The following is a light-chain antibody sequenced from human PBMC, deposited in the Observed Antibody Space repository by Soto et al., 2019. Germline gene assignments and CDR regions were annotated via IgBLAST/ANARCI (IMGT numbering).Light chain of an antibody. CDR3: QQSYKMPS. J-gene: IGKJ5*01. CDR1: RNVSIH. V-gene: IGKV1-39*01. Sequence: EIPLTQSPSSLAASVGDRLTLTCRASRNVSIHLNWYQHKPGKGPTLLIHATSNLQIGVPSRFSGSGSGTEFTLTISSLEPEDFGTYYCQQSYKMPSFGQGTRLVIK. CDR2: ATS.